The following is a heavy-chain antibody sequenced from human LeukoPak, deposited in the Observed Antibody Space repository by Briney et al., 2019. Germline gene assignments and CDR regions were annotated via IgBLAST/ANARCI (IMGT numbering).Heavy chain of an antibody. D-gene: IGHD6-13*01. CDR3: ARGRGAAAGSYFDY. J-gene: IGHJ4*02. Sequence: SETLSLTCTVSGGSISSYYWSWIRQPPGKGLVWIGYIYYSGSTDYNPSLKSRVTISVDTSKNQFSLKLSSVTAADTAVYYCARGRGAAAGSYFDYWGQGTLVTVSS. CDR2: IYYSGST. CDR1: GGSISSYY. V-gene: IGHV4-59*01.